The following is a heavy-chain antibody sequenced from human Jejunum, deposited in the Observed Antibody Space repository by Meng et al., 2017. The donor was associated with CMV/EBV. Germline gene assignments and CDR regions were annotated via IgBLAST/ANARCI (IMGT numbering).Heavy chain of an antibody. J-gene: IGHJ4*02. Sequence: VQPSETPTHTCVAPSGIMRSSNSYWGWIRQPPGKGRKWIGRIYYSGTIYYNPYLKSRGTISVNTSKSQFSLRLSSVTAADTAVYYCARGTGSYGHQFDYWGQGTLVTVSS. D-gene: IGHD5-18*01. CDR1: SGIMRSSNSY. V-gene: IGHV4-39*07. CDR2: IYYSGTI. CDR3: ARGTGSYGHQFDY.